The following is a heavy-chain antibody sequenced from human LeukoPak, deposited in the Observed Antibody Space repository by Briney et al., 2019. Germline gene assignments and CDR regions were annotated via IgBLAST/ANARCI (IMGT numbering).Heavy chain of an antibody. J-gene: IGHJ5*02. CDR3: ARDLGQYYDTSDNWFDP. CDR2: ISSSGSTI. Sequence: TGGSLRLSCATSGFSFSNYEMNWVRQAPGKGLEWVSYISSSGSTIYYADSVKGRFTISRDNAKNSLYLQMNSLRAEDTAVYYCARDLGQYYDTSDNWFDPWGQGTLVTVSS. D-gene: IGHD3-22*01. V-gene: IGHV3-48*03. CDR1: GFSFSNYE.